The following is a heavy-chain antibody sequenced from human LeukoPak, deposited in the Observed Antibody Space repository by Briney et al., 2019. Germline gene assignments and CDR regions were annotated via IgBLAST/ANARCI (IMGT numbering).Heavy chain of an antibody. CDR1: GYTLTELS. V-gene: IGHV1-24*01. Sequence: ASVKVSCKVSGYTLTELSMHWVRQAPGKGLEWMGGFDPEDDETIYAQKFQGRVTMTEDTSTDTAYMELSSLRSEDTAVYYCATEGPERGYSYGYYFDYWGQGTLVTVSS. CDR2: FDPEDDET. CDR3: ATEGPERGYSYGYYFDY. D-gene: IGHD5-18*01. J-gene: IGHJ4*02.